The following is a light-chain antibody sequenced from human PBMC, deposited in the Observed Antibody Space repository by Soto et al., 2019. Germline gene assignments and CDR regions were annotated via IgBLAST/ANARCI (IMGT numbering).Light chain of an antibody. CDR3: HQYNNWPPAT. V-gene: IGKV3-15*01. Sequence: ETALTQSPATLSVSPGERATLSCLASQSISNNLAWYQQKPGQVPRLLIYGASTRATGIPARFSGSGSGTEFTLTINSLQSEDSAVYYCHQYNNWPPATFGQGTKVDIK. CDR1: QSISNN. CDR2: GAS. J-gene: IGKJ1*01.